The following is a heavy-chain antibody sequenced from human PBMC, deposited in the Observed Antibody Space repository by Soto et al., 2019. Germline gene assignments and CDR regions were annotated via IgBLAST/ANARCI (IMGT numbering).Heavy chain of an antibody. CDR3: ARSPEPDCSSTSCYYYYMDV. V-gene: IGHV3-64*01. D-gene: IGHD2-2*01. CDR2: ISSNGGST. Sequence: GGSLRLSCAASGFTFSSYAMHWVRQAPGKGLEYVSAISSNGGSTYYANSVKGRFTISRDNSKNTLYLQMGSLRAEDMAVYYCARSPEPDCSSTSCYYYYMDVWGKGTTVTVSS. J-gene: IGHJ6*03. CDR1: GFTFSSYA.